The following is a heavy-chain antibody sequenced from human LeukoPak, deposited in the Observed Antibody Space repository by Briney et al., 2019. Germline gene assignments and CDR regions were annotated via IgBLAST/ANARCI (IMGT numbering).Heavy chain of an antibody. J-gene: IGHJ5*02. D-gene: IGHD2-15*01. CDR3: AKPQYSLEFSP. V-gene: IGHV3-23*01. Sequence: SAISFTRGTTYYADSVKGRFTISTDNSKNTLYLQMNSLRAEDTAVYYCAKPQYSLEFSPWGQGTLVTVSS. CDR2: ISFTRGTT.